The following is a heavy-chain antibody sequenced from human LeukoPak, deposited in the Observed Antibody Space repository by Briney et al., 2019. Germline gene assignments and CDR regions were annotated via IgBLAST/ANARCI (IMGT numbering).Heavy chain of an antibody. Sequence: ASVKVSCKASGYTFTSYDINWVRQATGQGLEWMGRMNPNSGNTGYAQKFQGRVTMTRNTSISTAYMELSSLRSEDTAVYYCARGLRGKIVVVPAAMDYYFDYWGQGTPVAVSS. V-gene: IGHV1-8*01. D-gene: IGHD2-2*01. J-gene: IGHJ4*02. CDR3: ARGLRGKIVVVPAAMDYYFDY. CDR2: MNPNSGNT. CDR1: GYTFTSYD.